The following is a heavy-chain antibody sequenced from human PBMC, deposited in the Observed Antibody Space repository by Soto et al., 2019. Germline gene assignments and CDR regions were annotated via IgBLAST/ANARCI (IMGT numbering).Heavy chain of an antibody. CDR1: GFTFSNAW. Sequence: EVQLVESGGGLVKPGGSLRLSCAASGFTFSNAWMHWVRQAPGKGLEWVGRIKSKTDGGTTDYAAPVKGRFTISRDDSKNMLYLQMNSLKTEDTAVYYCTTRWRGLLGAGDYFDYWGQGTQVTVSS. V-gene: IGHV3-15*07. D-gene: IGHD3-16*01. CDR3: TTRWRGLLGAGDYFDY. J-gene: IGHJ4*02. CDR2: IKSKTDGGTT.